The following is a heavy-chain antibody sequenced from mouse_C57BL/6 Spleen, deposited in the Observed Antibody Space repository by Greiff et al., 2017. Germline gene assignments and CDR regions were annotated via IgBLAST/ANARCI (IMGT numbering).Heavy chain of an antibody. CDR3: AAYYVSIPGLDF. CDR2: IWGDGSN. V-gene: IGHV2-3*01. D-gene: IGHD1-1*01. J-gene: IGHJ1*03. Sequence: QVQLQQSGPGLVAPSQSLSITCTVSGFSFTSYGVSWVRQPPGTGLEWLGVIWGDGSNNYHSAHISSLSISKDNAKSQVFLKLNRLQTDDTATYYCAAYYVSIPGLDFWGTGTTVTVSA. CDR1: GFSFTSYG.